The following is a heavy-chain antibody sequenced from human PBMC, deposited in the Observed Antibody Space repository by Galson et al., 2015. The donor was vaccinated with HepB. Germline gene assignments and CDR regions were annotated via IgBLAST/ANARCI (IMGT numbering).Heavy chain of an antibody. D-gene: IGHD4-17*01. CDR1: GHSFTSYW. CDR2: IDPSDSQT. J-gene: IGHJ4*02. Sequence: QSGAEVKKPGESLTISCKGSGHSFTSYWISWVRQMPGKGLEWVGGIDPSDSQTNYNPSFQGHVTMSADRSLNTAHLQWSSLQASDTAMYYCAFNREGGGSDYGYFHYWGQETLVTVSS. V-gene: IGHV5-10-1*01. CDR3: AFNREGGGSDYGYFHY.